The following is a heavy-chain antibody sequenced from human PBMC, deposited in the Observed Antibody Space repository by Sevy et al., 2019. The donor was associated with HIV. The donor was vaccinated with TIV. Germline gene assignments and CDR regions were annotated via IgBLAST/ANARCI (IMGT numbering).Heavy chain of an antibody. CDR3: ARAQQYYYDSSGYYYPYYFDY. D-gene: IGHD3-22*01. J-gene: IGHJ4*02. V-gene: IGHV3-48*03. Sequence: GGSPRLSCAASGFTFSSYEMNWVRQAPGKGLEWVSYISSSGSTIYYADSVKGRFTISRDNAKNSLYLQMNSLRAEDTAGYYCARAQQYYYDSSGYYYPYYFDYWGQGTLVTVSS. CDR1: GFTFSSYE. CDR2: ISSSGSTI.